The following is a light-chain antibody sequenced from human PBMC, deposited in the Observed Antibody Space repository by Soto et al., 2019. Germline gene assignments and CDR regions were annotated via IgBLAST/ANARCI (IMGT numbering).Light chain of an antibody. CDR1: SSNIGSNY. CDR3: AAWDDSLSGLVV. CDR2: SNN. V-gene: IGLV1-47*02. J-gene: IGLJ2*01. Sequence: QLVLTQPPSASGTPGQRVTISCSGSSSNIGSNYVYWYQQLPGTAPKLLIYSNNQRPSGVPDRFSGSKSGTSASLAISGLRSEDEADYYCAAWDDSLSGLVVFGGGTQLTVL.